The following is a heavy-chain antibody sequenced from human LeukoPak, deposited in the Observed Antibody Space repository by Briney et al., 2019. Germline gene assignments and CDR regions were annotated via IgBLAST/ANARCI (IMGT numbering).Heavy chain of an antibody. CDR2: IYYSGST. CDR1: GGSISSSSYH. D-gene: IGHD4-23*01. Sequence: SETLSLTCTVSGGSISSSSYHWGWIRQPPGKGLEWIGSIYYSGSTYYNPSLKSRVTISVDTSKNQFSLKLSSVTAADTAVYYCARLYGGNSDWYFDLWGRGTLVTVSS. J-gene: IGHJ2*01. CDR3: ARLYGGNSDWYFDL. V-gene: IGHV4-39*01.